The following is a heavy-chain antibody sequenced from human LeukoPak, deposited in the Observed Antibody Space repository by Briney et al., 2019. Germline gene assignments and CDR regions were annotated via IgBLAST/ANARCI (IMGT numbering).Heavy chain of an antibody. CDR2: INPNSGGT. V-gene: IGHV1-2*06. J-gene: IGHJ5*02. CDR1: GYTFTGYY. CDR3: AREVGYSSSYYGRFDP. Sequence: ASVKVSCKASGYTFTGYYMHWVRQAPGQGLEWMGRINPNSGGTNYAQKFQGRVTMTRDTSIGTAYMELSRLRSDDTAVYFCAREVGYSSSYYGRFDPWGQGTLVIVSS. D-gene: IGHD2-2*01.